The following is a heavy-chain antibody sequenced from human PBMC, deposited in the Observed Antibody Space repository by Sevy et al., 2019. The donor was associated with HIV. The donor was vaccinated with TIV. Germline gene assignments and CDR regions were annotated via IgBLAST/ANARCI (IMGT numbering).Heavy chain of an antibody. D-gene: IGHD3-22*01. CDR3: ASHNYSDRSGYYYPVWFDY. J-gene: IGHJ4*02. Sequence: SETLSLTCTVSSGSISSSTYYWAWIRQPPGKGLEWIGSIFYSGSPYYNPSLQSRLTISVDTSKNQFSLKLSSVTAADTAVYYCASHNYSDRSGYYYPVWFDYWGRGTLVTGSS. CDR1: SGSISSSTYY. CDR2: IFYSGSP. V-gene: IGHV4-39*01.